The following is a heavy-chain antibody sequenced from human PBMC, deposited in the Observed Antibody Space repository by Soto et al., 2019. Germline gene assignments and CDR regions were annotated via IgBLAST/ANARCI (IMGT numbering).Heavy chain of an antibody. J-gene: IGHJ3*02. CDR1: GFHFSSYS. CDR2: ISSSSSYI. CDR3: AREDGTMIVVVTGAFDI. V-gene: IGHV3-21*01. Sequence: GGSLRLSCAASGFHFSSYSMNWVRQAPGKGLEWVSSISSSSSYIYYADSVKGRFTISRDNAKNSLYLKMNSLRAEDTAVYYCAREDGTMIVVVTGAFDIWGQGTMVTVSS. D-gene: IGHD3-22*01.